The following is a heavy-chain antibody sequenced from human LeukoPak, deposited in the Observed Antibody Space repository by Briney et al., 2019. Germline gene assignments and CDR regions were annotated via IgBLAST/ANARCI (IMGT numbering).Heavy chain of an antibody. Sequence: SETLSLTRAVYGGSFSGYYWSWIRQPPGKGLEWIGEINHSGSTNYNPSLKSRVTISVDTSKNQFSLKLSSVTAADTAVYYCASGRRVVVAATSYYYYGMDVWGQGTTVTVSS. CDR1: GGSFSGYY. J-gene: IGHJ6*02. CDR2: INHSGST. V-gene: IGHV4-34*01. CDR3: ASGRRVVVAATSYYYYGMDV. D-gene: IGHD2-15*01.